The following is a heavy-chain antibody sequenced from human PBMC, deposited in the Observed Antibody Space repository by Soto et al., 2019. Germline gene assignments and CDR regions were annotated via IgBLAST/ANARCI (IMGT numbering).Heavy chain of an antibody. V-gene: IGHV3-33*01. Sequence: QVQLVESGGGVVQPGRSLRLSCAASGFTFSSYGMHWVRQAPGKGLEWVAVIWYDGSNKYYADSVKGRFTISRDNSKNTLYLQMNSLRAQDTAVYYCARDQEYSSSSLDYWGQGTLVTGSS. CDR3: ARDQEYSSSSLDY. CDR1: GFTFSSYG. D-gene: IGHD6-13*01. CDR2: IWYDGSNK. J-gene: IGHJ4*02.